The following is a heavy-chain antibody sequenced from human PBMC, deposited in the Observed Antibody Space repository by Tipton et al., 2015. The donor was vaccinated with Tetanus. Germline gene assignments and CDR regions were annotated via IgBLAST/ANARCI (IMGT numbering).Heavy chain of an antibody. D-gene: IGHD2-15*01. CDR2: FYNGDTT. Sequence: GLVKPSETPSLTCSVSGGSISGSSHYWGWIRQPPGKGLEWIGNFYNGDTTHYNVSLKGRVTISVDTSKHQFSLKLTSLSAADTAVYYCARQTSTGIGGRGPFDYWGQGTVVIVSS. CDR1: GGSISGSSHY. V-gene: IGHV4-39*01. CDR3: ARQTSTGIGGRGPFDY. J-gene: IGHJ4*02.